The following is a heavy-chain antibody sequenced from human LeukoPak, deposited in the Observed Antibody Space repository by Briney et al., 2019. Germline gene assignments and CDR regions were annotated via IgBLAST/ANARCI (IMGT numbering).Heavy chain of an antibody. CDR2: IWYDGSNK. CDR3: AKKLLTGSYNWFDP. Sequence: GGSLRLSCAASGFTFSSYDMHWVRQAPGKGLEWVAVIWYDGSNKYYADSVKGRFTISRDNSKNTLSLQMDSLRAEDTAVYYCAKKLLTGSYNWFDPWGQGTLVTVSS. D-gene: IGHD3-9*01. CDR1: GFTFSSYD. J-gene: IGHJ5*02. V-gene: IGHV3-33*06.